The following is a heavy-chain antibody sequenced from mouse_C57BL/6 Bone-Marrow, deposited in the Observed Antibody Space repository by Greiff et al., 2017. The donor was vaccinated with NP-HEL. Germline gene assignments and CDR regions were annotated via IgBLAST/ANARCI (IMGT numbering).Heavy chain of an antibody. CDR3: ARSTTTVVAKRYFDV. V-gene: IGHV1-69*01. CDR2: IDPSDSYT. D-gene: IGHD1-1*01. CDR1: GYTFTSYW. Sequence: QVQLKQPGAELVMPGASVKLSCKASGYTFTSYWMHWVKQRPGQGLEWIGEIDPSDSYTNYPQKFKGKSTLTVDKSSSTAYMQLSSLTSEDSAVYYCARSTTTVVAKRYFDVWGTGTTVTVSS. J-gene: IGHJ1*03.